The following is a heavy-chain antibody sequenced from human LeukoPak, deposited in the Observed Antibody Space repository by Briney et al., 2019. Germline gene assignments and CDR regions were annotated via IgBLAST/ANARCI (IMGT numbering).Heavy chain of an antibody. D-gene: IGHD3-10*01. V-gene: IGHV3-23*01. CDR1: GFTFTTYG. Sequence: PGGTLRLSCSASGFTFTTYGMNWVRQAPGKGLEWVLGIGGSGTRTYYADSVKGRFTISRDNSKNTLYLQMNSLRAEDTAVYYCAKIPGLWLGELSSGTDYWGQGTLVTVSS. J-gene: IGHJ4*02. CDR2: IGGSGTRT. CDR3: AKIPGLWLGELSSGTDY.